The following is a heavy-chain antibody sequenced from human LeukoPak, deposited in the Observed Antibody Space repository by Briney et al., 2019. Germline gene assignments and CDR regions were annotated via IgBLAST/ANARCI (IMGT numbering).Heavy chain of an antibody. Sequence: PGGSLRLSCAASGFTFSSYAMSWVRQAPGKGLEWVAVIWYDGSNKYYADSVKGRFTISRDNSKNTLYLQMNSLRAEDTAVYYCARETGRYSGTTNYFDYWGQGTLVTVSS. V-gene: IGHV3-33*08. D-gene: IGHD1-26*01. CDR2: IWYDGSNK. CDR1: GFTFSSYA. J-gene: IGHJ4*02. CDR3: ARETGRYSGTTNYFDY.